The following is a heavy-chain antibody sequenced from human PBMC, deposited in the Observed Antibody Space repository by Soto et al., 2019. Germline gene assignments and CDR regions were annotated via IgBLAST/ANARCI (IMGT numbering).Heavy chain of an antibody. J-gene: IGHJ2*01. D-gene: IGHD2-2*03. CDR2: ISSSSSTV. CDR1: GFQFSSYS. V-gene: IGHV3-48*01. CDR3: ARVDSYWYFDL. Sequence: EVQVEESGGGLVQPGGSLRLACAASGFQFSSYSMNWVRQAPGKGLEWVSYISSSSSTVYYADSVKGRFTMSRDNAKKSLYLQMISLRAEDTAVYYCARVDSYWYFDLWGRGTLVTVSS.